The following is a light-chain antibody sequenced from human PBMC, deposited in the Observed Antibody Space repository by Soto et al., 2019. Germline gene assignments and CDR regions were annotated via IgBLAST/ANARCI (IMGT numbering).Light chain of an antibody. J-gene: IGLJ1*01. CDR2: EVN. Sequence: QSALTQPASVSGSPGQSITISCTGTSSDVGGYDYVSWYQLHPGKAPKLMVFEVNNRPSGVSYRFSGSKSGNTASLTISGLQAEDEADYFCSSYSISTAYIFGNGTKVTV. CDR3: SSYSISTAYI. V-gene: IGLV2-14*01. CDR1: SSDVGGYDY.